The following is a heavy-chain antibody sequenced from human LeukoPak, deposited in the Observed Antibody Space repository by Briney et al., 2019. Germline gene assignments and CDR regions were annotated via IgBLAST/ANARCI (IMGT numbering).Heavy chain of an antibody. CDR1: GGSFSGYY. D-gene: IGHD5-18*01. CDR2: INHSGST. Sequence: SGTLSLTCAVYGGSFSGYYWSWIRQPPGKGLEWIGEINHSGSTNYNPSLKSRVTISVDTSKNQFSLKLSSVTAADTAVYYCARHPGCSYAYVDYWGQGTLVTVSS. J-gene: IGHJ4*02. V-gene: IGHV4-34*01. CDR3: ARHPGCSYAYVDY.